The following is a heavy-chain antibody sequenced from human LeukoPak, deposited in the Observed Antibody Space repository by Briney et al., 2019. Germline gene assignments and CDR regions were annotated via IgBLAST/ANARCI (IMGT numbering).Heavy chain of an antibody. CDR2: VSSSGATI. CDR3: ARGPLFKYAMDV. J-gene: IGHJ6*02. Sequence: GGSLRLSCAASGFTFSDYYINWLRQAPGKGLEWISYVSSSGATIFYADSVRGRFTISRDNTRNSLYLQMNSLRVEDTAVYYCARGPLFKYAMDVWGHGSTVTVSS. V-gene: IGHV3-11*01. CDR1: GFTFSDYY.